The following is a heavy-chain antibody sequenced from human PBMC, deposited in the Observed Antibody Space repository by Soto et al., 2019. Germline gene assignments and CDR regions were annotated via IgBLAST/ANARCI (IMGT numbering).Heavy chain of an antibody. CDR3: ARVNRGVITTQYYYYMDV. CDR1: GYTLTELS. J-gene: IGHJ6*03. V-gene: IGHV1-24*01. Sequence: GASVKVSCKVSGYTLTELSMHWVRQAPGKGLEWMGGFDPEDGETIYAQKFQGRVTMTEDTSTDTAYMELSSLRSEDTAVYYCARVNRGVITTQYYYYMDVWGKGTTVTVSS. CDR2: FDPEDGET. D-gene: IGHD3-10*01.